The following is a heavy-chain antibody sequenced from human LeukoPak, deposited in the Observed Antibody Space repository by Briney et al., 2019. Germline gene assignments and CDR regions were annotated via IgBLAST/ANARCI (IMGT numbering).Heavy chain of an antibody. CDR2: ISSSGSTI. V-gene: IGHV3-11*01. D-gene: IGHD2-2*01. CDR1: GFTFSDYC. Sequence: GGSLRLSCAASGFTFSDYCMSWIRQAPGKGLEWVSYISSSGSTIYYADSVKGRFTISRDNAKNSLYLQMNSLRAEDTAVYYCARAHCSSTSCYLVGGDDAFDIWGQGTMVTVSS. CDR3: ARAHCSSTSCYLVGGDDAFDI. J-gene: IGHJ3*02.